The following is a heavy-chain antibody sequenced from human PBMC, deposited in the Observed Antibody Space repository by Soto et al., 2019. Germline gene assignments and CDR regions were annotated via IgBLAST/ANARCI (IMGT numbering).Heavy chain of an antibody. D-gene: IGHD6-19*01. J-gene: IGHJ5*02. CDR3: ARDGTIAVAGFWFDP. CDR2: INPSGGST. CDR1: GYTFTSYY. Sequence: QVQLVQSGAEVKKPGASVKVSCKASGYTFTSYYMHWVRQAPGQGLEWMGIINPSGGSTSYAQKFQGRVTMTRDTSTSTGDMELSSLRSEDTAVYYCARDGTIAVAGFWFDPWGQGTLVTVSS. V-gene: IGHV1-46*01.